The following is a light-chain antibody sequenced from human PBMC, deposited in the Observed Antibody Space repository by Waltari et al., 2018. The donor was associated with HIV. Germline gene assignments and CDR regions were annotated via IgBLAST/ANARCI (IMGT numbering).Light chain of an antibody. V-gene: IGLV1-44*01. CDR1: STYLVRNT. CDR2: SND. Sequence: QSVLTQPHPASGTPAPLLTIPCSAGSTYLVRNTVTLYQHLPRMAPKLIISSNDQRPSGSPDRFSGSKSGTSASLAVSGLQSEDEADYYCAAWDDSLNVWVFGGGTKLTVL. CDR3: AAWDDSLNVWV. J-gene: IGLJ3*02.